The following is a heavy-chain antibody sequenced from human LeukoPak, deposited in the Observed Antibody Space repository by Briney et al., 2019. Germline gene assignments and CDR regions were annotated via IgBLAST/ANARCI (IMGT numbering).Heavy chain of an antibody. D-gene: IGHD3-10*01. CDR2: ISWNSGSI. CDR1: VFTFNDYA. CDR3: AKDVLNYYGSGSYPSNWFDP. Sequence: PGGSLRLSCAASVFTFNDYAMHWVRQAPGKGLEWVSGISWNSGSIGYADSVKGRFTISRDNAKNSLYLQMNSLRAEDTALYYCAKDVLNYYGSGSYPSNWFDPWGQGTLVTVSS. V-gene: IGHV3-9*01. J-gene: IGHJ5*02.